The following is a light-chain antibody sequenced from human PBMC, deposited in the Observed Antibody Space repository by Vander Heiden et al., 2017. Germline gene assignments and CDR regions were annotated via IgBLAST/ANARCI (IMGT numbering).Light chain of an antibody. V-gene: IGKV2-28*01. CDR2: LGS. J-gene: IGKJ2*01. CDR3: MQALQTPYT. Sequence: DIVMTQSPLSLPVTPGEPASISCRSSQSLLHSNGYNYLDWYLQKPGQSPQLLIYLGSNRASGVPDGFSGSGSGTDFTLKISRVEAEDVGVYYCMQALQTPYTFAQGTKLEIK. CDR1: QSLLHSNGYNY.